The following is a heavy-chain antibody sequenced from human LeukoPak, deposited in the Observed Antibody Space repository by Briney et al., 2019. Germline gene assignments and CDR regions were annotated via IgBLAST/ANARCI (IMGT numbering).Heavy chain of an antibody. CDR1: GCTFSSYS. CDR2: IIHIFGTA. D-gene: IGHD1-20*01. Sequence: GFSVKVSCKASGCTFSSYSISWVGQAPGQGLEWMGGIIHIFGTANYEQNFQGRVTITADESTCTTYMELSSLRSEDTAVYYSARAYSWENYYYYMDVWGKGTTVTVS. J-gene: IGHJ6*03. V-gene: IGHV1-69*01. CDR3: ARAYSWENYYYYMDV.